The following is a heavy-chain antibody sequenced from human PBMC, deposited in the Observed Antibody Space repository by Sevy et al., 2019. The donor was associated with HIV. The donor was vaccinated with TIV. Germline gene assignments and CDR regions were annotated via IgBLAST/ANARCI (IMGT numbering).Heavy chain of an antibody. CDR1: GYTFSSYA. CDR2: INTNTGNP. J-gene: IGHJ4*02. D-gene: IGHD3-22*01. V-gene: IGHV7-4-1*02. CDR3: ARDLYYDSSAYSDY. Sequence: ASVKVSCKASGYTFSSYAMNWVRQAPGQGLEWMGWINTNTGNPTYAQGFTGRFVFSLDTSVSTAYLQISNLKAEDTAVYYCARDLYYDSSAYSDYWGQGTLVTVSS.